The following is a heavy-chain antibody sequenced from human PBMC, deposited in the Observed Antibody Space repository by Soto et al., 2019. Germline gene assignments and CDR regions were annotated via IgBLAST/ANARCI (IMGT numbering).Heavy chain of an antibody. V-gene: IGHV4-59*01. Sequence: QVQLQESGPGLVKPSETLSLTCTVSGGSISSYYWGWIRQPPGKGLEWIGYIYYSGSTNYNPSLXGXAXIXXDTSKNQFSLKLSSVTAADTAVYYCARRYGGNFDYWGQGTLVTVSS. J-gene: IGHJ4*02. CDR3: ARRYGGNFDY. CDR1: GGSISSYY. D-gene: IGHD3-16*01. CDR2: IYYSGST.